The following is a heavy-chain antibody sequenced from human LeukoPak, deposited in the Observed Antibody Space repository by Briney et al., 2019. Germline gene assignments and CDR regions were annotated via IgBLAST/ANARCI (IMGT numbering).Heavy chain of an antibody. V-gene: IGHV3-23*01. J-gene: IGHJ4*02. CDR2: TSGSGGST. CDR1: GFTFSSYA. Sequence: GGSLRLSCAASGFTFSSYAMSWVRQAPGKGLEWVSATSGSGGSTYYADSVKGRFTISRDNSKNTLYLQMNSLRAEDTAVYYCAKCIAAAGTLFDYWGQGTLVTVSS. D-gene: IGHD6-13*01. CDR3: AKCIAAAGTLFDY.